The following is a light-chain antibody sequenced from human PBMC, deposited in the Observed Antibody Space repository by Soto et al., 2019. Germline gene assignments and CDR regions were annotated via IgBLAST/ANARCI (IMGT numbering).Light chain of an antibody. CDR1: QSIRSY. CDR2: AAS. CDR3: HQYNSYS. J-gene: IGKJ1*01. Sequence: EIQLTQSPSSLSASVGDRVTIICRASQSIRSYLNWYQQKTGKAPKLLIEAASSLQGGVPLRVSGSGPGTEFTLSISSLQPDEFATYYCHQYNSYSFGQGTKVDI. V-gene: IGKV1-5*02.